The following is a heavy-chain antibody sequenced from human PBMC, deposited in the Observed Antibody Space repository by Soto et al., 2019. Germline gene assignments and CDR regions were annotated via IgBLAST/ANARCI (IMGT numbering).Heavy chain of an antibody. CDR3: VKDPLRHGHNGFGP. CDR2: IAGSCGNT. D-gene: IGHD5-12*01. V-gene: IGHV3-23*01. Sequence: EVQLLESGGGLVQPGGFLTLSCAASGFPFSGYAMSWVRQAPGKGLEWVSAIAGSCGNTYYGDSVDVRFTIYRDNLKNTLYLQMKRLRGEGTSIYYCVKDPLRHGHNGFGPWGQGTLVTVSS. J-gene: IGHJ5*02. CDR1: GFPFSGYA.